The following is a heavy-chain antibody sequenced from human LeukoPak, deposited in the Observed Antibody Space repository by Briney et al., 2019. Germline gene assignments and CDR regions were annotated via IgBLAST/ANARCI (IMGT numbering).Heavy chain of an antibody. V-gene: IGHV1-69*13. CDR3: ARAHLVTPGNYFDY. CDR2: IIPIFGTA. Sequence: GASVKVSCKASGGTFSSYAISWVRQAPGQGLEWMGGIIPIFGTANYAQKFQGRVTITADESTSTAYMELSSLRSEDTAVYYCARAHLVTPGNYFDYWGQGTLVTVSS. J-gene: IGHJ4*02. D-gene: IGHD3-10*01. CDR1: GGTFSSYA.